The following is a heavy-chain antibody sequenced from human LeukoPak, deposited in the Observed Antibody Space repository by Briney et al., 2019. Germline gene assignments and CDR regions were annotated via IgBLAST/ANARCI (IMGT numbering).Heavy chain of an antibody. CDR1: GFTFSSYS. CDR3: ATSAHIEVGTAPPPDY. CDR2: ISSSSSYI. Sequence: GGSLRLSCAASGFTFSSYSMNWVRQAPGKGLEWVSSISSSSSYIYYADSVKGRFTISRDNAKNSLYLQMNSLRAEDTAVYYCATSAHIEVGTAPPPDYWGQGTLVTVTS. V-gene: IGHV3-21*01. D-gene: IGHD2-21*02. J-gene: IGHJ4*02.